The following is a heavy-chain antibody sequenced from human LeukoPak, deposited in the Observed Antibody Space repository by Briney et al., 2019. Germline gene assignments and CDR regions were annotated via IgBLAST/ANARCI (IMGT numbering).Heavy chain of an antibody. Sequence: PSETLSLTCAVYGGSFSGYYWSWIRQPPGKGLEWIGEINHSGSTNYNPSLKSRVTLSVDTSKNQFSLKLTSVTAADTAVYYCARVLDLSKRGLDAFDIWGQGTMVTVSS. J-gene: IGHJ3*02. CDR3: ARVLDLSKRGLDAFDI. CDR2: INHSGST. D-gene: IGHD3-16*01. CDR1: GGSFSGYY. V-gene: IGHV4-34*01.